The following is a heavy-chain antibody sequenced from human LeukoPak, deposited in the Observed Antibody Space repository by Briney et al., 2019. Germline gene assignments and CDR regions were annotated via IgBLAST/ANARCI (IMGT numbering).Heavy chain of an antibody. V-gene: IGHV3-30*03. J-gene: IGHJ4*02. CDR2: ISYDGSNK. CDR1: GFTFSSYG. Sequence: GRSLRLSCAASGFTFSSYGMHWLRQAPGKGLEWVAVISYDGSNKYYADSVKGRFTISRDNSKNTLYLQMNSLKTEDTAVYYCTTAPTIFGVVKIDYWGQGTLVTVSS. CDR3: TTAPTIFGVVKIDY. D-gene: IGHD3-3*01.